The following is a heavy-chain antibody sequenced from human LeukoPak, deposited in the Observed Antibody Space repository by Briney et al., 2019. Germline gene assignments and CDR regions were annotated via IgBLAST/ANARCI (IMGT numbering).Heavy chain of an antibody. Sequence: ASVKVSCKASGGTFSSYAISWVRQAPGQGLEWMGRIIPIFGTANYAQKFQGRVTITADKSTSTAYMELSSLRSEDTAVYYCARQIAVAAPWYFDLWGRGTLVTVSS. CDR1: GGTFSSYA. V-gene: IGHV1-69*06. D-gene: IGHD6-19*01. CDR2: IIPIFGTA. J-gene: IGHJ2*01. CDR3: ARQIAVAAPWYFDL.